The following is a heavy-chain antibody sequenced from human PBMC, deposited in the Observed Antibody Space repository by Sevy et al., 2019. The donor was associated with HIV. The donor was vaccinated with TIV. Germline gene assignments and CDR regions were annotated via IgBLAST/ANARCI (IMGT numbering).Heavy chain of an antibody. CDR3: ARGPSLIVAGAAGYLDY. V-gene: IGHV3-33*01. Sequence: GGSLRLSCTASGFTFSSFGIHWVRQAPGKGLEWVALMWYDGNNKYYADSVKGRFTISSDSSKNTLYLQMNNLRAEGTAVYYCARGPSLIVAGAAGYLDYWGQGTLVTVSS. CDR2: MWYDGNNK. D-gene: IGHD2-15*01. CDR1: GFTFSSFG. J-gene: IGHJ4*02.